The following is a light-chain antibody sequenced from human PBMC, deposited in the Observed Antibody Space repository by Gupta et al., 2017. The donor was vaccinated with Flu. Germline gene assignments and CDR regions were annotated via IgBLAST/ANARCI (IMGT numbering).Light chain of an antibody. Sequence: EIVLTQSPGTLSLSPGERATLSCRASQSVSSSYLAWYQQKPGQAPSLLIYGASSRATGIPDRFSGSGYGTDFTLTISRLEPEDFAVYYCQQYCSSPLHTFGQGTKMEIK. V-gene: IGKV3-20*01. J-gene: IGKJ2*01. CDR3: QQYCSSPLHT. CDR2: GAS. CDR1: QSVSSSY.